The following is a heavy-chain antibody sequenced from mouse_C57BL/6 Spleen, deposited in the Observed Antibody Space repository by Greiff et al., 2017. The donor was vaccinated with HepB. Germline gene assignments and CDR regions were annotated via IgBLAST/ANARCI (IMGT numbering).Heavy chain of an antibody. J-gene: IGHJ4*01. CDR3: ARRSNITMDY. CDR1: GFTFSDYG. V-gene: IGHV5-17*01. D-gene: IGHD2-5*01. CDR2: ISSGSSTI. Sequence: EVKLMESGGGLVKPGGSLKLSCAASGFTFSDYGMHWVRQAPEKGLEWVAYISSGSSTIYYADTVKGRFTISRDNAKNTLFLQMTSLRSEDTAMYYCARRSNITMDYWGQGTSVTVSS.